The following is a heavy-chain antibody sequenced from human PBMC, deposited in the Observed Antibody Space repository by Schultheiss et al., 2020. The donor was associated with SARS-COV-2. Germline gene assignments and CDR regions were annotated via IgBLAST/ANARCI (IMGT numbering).Heavy chain of an antibody. D-gene: IGHD6-6*01. CDR1: GYTFTSYG. J-gene: IGHJ6*02. Sequence: ASVKVSCKASGYTFTSYGISWVRQAPGQGLEWMGRINPNSGGTNYAQKFQGRVTMTRDTSISTAYMELSRLRSDDTAVYYCCIAARPWYYYYGMDVWGQGTTVTVSS. CDR2: INPNSGGT. V-gene: IGHV1-2*06. CDR3: CIAARPWYYYYGMDV.